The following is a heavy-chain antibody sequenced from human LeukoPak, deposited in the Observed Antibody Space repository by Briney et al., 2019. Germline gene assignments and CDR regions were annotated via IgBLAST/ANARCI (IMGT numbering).Heavy chain of an antibody. J-gene: IGHJ6*03. CDR1: GYSISSGYY. CDR2: IHHSGST. D-gene: IGHD5-12*01. V-gene: IGHV4-38-2*02. Sequence: PSETLSLTCIVSGYSISSGYYWGWIRQPPGKGLEWIGNIHHSGSTSYNPSLKSRVTISVDTSKNQLSLKLSSVTAADTAVYYCARHSRQGGYPFPHYYYYYYMDVWGKGTTVTVSS. CDR3: ARHSRQGGYPFPHYYYYYYMDV.